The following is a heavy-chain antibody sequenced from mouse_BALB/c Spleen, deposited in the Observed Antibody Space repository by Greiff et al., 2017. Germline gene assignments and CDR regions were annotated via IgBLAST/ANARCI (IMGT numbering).Heavy chain of an antibody. Sequence: EVKLMESGGGLVQPGGSRKLSCAASGFTFSSFGMHWVRQAPEKGLEWVAYISSGSSTIYYADTVKGRFTISRDNPKNTLFLQMTSLRSEDTAMYYCARSNYRYNYDYWGQGTTLTVSS. J-gene: IGHJ2*01. CDR3: ARSNYRYNYDY. CDR1: GFTFSSFG. D-gene: IGHD2-14*01. V-gene: IGHV5-17*02. CDR2: ISSGSSTI.